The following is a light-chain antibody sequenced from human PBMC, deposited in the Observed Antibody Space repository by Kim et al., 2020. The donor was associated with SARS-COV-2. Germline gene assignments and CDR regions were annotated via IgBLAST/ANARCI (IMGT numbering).Light chain of an antibody. CDR2: AAS. V-gene: IGKV1-39*01. CDR1: QSISNT. Sequence: SASVGDRVTITCRASQSISNTLNWHQQKPGKAPKLLIWAASRLQSGVPSRFSGSGSWTDFTLTISSLQPEDFATYHCQQSFGTPYTFGQGTKLEI. CDR3: QQSFGTPYT. J-gene: IGKJ2*01.